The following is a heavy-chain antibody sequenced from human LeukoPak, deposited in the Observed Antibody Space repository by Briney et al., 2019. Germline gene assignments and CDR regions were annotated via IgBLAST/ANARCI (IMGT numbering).Heavy chain of an antibody. CDR1: GGSFSGYY. CDR2: INHSGST. CDR3: ARASLRYFDWLLVGYFDY. D-gene: IGHD3-9*01. V-gene: IGHV4-34*01. Sequence: SETLSLTCAVYGGSFSGYYWSWIHQPPGKGLEWIGEINHSGSTNYNPSLKSRVTISVDTSKNQFSLKLSSVTAADTAVYYCARASLRYFDWLLVGYFDYWGQGTLVTVSS. J-gene: IGHJ4*02.